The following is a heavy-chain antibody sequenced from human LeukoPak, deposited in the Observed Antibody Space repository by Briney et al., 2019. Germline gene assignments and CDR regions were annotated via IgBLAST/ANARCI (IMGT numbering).Heavy chain of an antibody. Sequence: GGSLRLSCVASGFTFSYFGMHWVRQAPGKGLEWVAVIWYDGSNKYYADSVKGRFTISRDNAKNSLYLQMNSLRAEDTAVYYCARDHDILTGYYDYWGQGTLVTVSS. J-gene: IGHJ4*02. V-gene: IGHV3-33*01. CDR2: IWYDGSNK. CDR3: ARDHDILTGYYDY. CDR1: GFTFSYFG. D-gene: IGHD3-9*01.